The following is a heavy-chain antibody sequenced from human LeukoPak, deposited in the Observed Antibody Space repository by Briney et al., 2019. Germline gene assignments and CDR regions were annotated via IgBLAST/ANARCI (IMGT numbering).Heavy chain of an antibody. D-gene: IGHD3-3*01. CDR1: GFTFSDYY. CDR2: ISSSGSTI. CDR3: ARGRTFFGVVIGFSVYFDY. V-gene: IGHV3-11*01. Sequence: GGSLRLSCAASGFTFSDYYMSWIRQAPGKGLEWVSYISSSGSTIYYADSVKGRFTISRDNAKNSLYLQMNSLRAESTAVYYCARGRTFFGVVIGFSVYFDYWGQGTLVTVSS. J-gene: IGHJ4*02.